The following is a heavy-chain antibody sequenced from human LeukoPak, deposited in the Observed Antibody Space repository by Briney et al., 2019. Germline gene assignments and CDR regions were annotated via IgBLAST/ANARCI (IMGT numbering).Heavy chain of an antibody. D-gene: IGHD6-13*01. Sequence: GASVKVSCKASGYTFTSYDINWVRQATGQGLEWMGWMNPNSGNTGYAQKFQDRVSMTRDRSSNTAFLELRSLRSDDTAVYFCSRSFYSSSWYYFDLWGQGTLVTVSS. J-gene: IGHJ4*02. V-gene: IGHV1-8*01. CDR3: SRSFYSSSWYYFDL. CDR2: MNPNSGNT. CDR1: GYTFTSYD.